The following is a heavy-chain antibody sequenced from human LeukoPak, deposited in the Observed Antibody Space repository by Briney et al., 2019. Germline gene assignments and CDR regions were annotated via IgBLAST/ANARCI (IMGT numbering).Heavy chain of an antibody. CDR3: AKGTKTYIDGPYYFDY. Sequence: PGGSLRLSCAASGFTFDDYAMHWVRQAPGKGLEWVSGISWNSGSIGYADSVRGRFTISRDNAKNSLYLQMNSLRAEDMALYYCAKGTKTYIDGPYYFDYWGQGTLVTVSS. J-gene: IGHJ4*02. D-gene: IGHD4-11*01. CDR1: GFTFDDYA. CDR2: ISWNSGSI. V-gene: IGHV3-9*03.